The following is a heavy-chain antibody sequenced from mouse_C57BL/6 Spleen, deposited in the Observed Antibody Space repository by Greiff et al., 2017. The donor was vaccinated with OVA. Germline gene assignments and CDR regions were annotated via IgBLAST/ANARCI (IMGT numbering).Heavy chain of an antibody. V-gene: IGHV1-82*01. CDR3: ARPYYDGSPYFDY. CDR1: GYAFSSSW. D-gene: IGHD1-1*01. J-gene: IGHJ2*01. CDR2: IYPGDGDT. Sequence: QVQLQQSGPELVKPGASVKISCKASGYAFSSSWMNWVKQRPGKGLEWIGRIYPGDGDTNYNGKFKGKATLTADKSSSTAYMQLSSLTSEDSAVYYGARPYYDGSPYFDYWGQGTTLTVSS.